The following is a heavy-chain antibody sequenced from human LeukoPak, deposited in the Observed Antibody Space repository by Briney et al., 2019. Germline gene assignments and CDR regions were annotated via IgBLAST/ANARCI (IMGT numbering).Heavy chain of an antibody. CDR1: GFTFSNYA. CDR2: ISGSGGNT. Sequence: GGSLRLSCAASGFTFSNYAVSWVRQTPGKGLEWLSTISGSGGNTYYADSVKGRFAISRDNSKNTLYLQMSSLRAEDTAVYYCVKRAGNASFISYMDVWGKGTTVTVSS. CDR3: VKRAGNASFISYMDV. D-gene: IGHD2-8*01. V-gene: IGHV3-23*01. J-gene: IGHJ6*03.